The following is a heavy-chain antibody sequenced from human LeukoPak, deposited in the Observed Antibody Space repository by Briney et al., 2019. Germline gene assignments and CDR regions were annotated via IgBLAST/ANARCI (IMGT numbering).Heavy chain of an antibody. J-gene: IGHJ6*02. CDR1: GYTFTSYD. Sequence: ASVKVSCKASGYTFTSYDINRVRQATGQVLEWMGWVNPNSGNTGYAQKFQGRVTMTRNTSISTAYMELSSLRSEDTAVYYCARSIRVPAARWVGMDVWGQGTTVTVSS. CDR2: VNPNSGNT. D-gene: IGHD2-2*01. V-gene: IGHV1-8*01. CDR3: ARSIRVPAARWVGMDV.